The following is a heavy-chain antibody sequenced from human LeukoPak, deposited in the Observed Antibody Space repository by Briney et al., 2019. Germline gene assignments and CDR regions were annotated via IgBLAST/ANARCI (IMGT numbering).Heavy chain of an antibody. J-gene: IGHJ4*02. CDR1: GYSISSGYY. Sequence: PSETLSLTCAVSGYSISSGYYWYWIRQPAGKGLEWIGRIYTSGSTNYNSSLKSRVTMSVDTSKNQFSLKLSSVTAADTAVYYCARRGSGKAFDYWGQGTLVTVSS. CDR2: IYTSGST. D-gene: IGHD1-26*01. CDR3: ARRGSGKAFDY. V-gene: IGHV4-4*07.